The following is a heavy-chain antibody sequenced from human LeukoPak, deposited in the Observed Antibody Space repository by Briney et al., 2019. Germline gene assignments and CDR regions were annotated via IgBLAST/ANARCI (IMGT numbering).Heavy chain of an antibody. V-gene: IGHV4-59*01. CDR1: GGSFSGYY. J-gene: IGHJ2*01. CDR2: IYYSGST. CDR3: AREKGHCSGGSCYSYFDL. Sequence: PSETLSLTCAVYGGSFSGYYWSWIRQPPGKGLEWIGYIYYSGSTNYNPSLKSRVTISVDTSKNQFSLKLSSVTAADTAVYYCAREKGHCSGGSCYSYFDLWGRGTLVTVSS. D-gene: IGHD2-15*01.